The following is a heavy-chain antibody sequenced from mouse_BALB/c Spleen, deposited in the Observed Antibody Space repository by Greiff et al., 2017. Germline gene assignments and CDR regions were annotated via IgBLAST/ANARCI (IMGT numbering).Heavy chain of an antibody. CDR2: ISSGGSYT. Sequence: EVKLMESGGGLVKPGGSLKLSCAASGFTFSSYTMSWVRQTPEKRLEWVATISSGGSYTYYPDSVKGRFTISRDNAKNTLYLQMSSLKSEDTAMYYCTRDYYGYDGGYAMDYWGQGTSVTVSS. V-gene: IGHV5-6-4*01. CDR1: GFTFSSYT. CDR3: TRDYYGYDGGYAMDY. D-gene: IGHD2-2*01. J-gene: IGHJ4*01.